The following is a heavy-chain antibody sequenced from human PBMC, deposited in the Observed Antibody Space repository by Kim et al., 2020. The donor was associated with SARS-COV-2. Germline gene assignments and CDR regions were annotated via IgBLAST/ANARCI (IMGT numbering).Heavy chain of an antibody. V-gene: IGHV1-18*01. CDR1: GYTFTSYG. Sequence: ASVKVSCKASGYTFTSYGISWVRQAPGQGLEWMGWISAYNGNTNYAQKLQGRVTMTTDTSTSTAYMELRSLRSDDTAVYYCARDGGPYIAVAGNGVDYWGQGTLVTVSS. CDR3: ARDGGPYIAVAGNGVDY. CDR2: ISAYNGNT. J-gene: IGHJ4*02. D-gene: IGHD6-19*01.